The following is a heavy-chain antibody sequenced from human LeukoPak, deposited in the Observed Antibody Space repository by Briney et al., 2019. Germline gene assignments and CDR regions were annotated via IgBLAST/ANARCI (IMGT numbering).Heavy chain of an antibody. CDR2: ISAYNGNT. CDR1: GYTFTSYG. Sequence: ASVKVSCKASGYTFTSYGISWVRQAPGQGLEWMGWISAYNGNTNYAQKFQGRVTMTRNTSISTAYMELSSLRSEDTAVYYCARVSPYDFWSGYDYYYYYYGMDVWGQGTTVTVSS. CDR3: ARVSPYDFWSGYDYYYYYYGMDV. J-gene: IGHJ6*02. V-gene: IGHV1-18*01. D-gene: IGHD3-3*01.